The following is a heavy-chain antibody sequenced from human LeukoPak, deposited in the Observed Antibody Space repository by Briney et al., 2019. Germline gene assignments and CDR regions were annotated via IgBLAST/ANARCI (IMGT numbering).Heavy chain of an antibody. D-gene: IGHD3-16*01. J-gene: IGHJ6*02. Sequence: SVKVSCKASGGTFSSYAISWVRQAPGQGLEWMGGIIPVFGTANYAQKFQGRVTFTADESTSTAYMELSSLRSEDTAVYYCARGGDYVWGTPYGYYGMDVWGQGTTVTVSS. CDR3: ARGGDYVWGTPYGYYGMDV. CDR1: GGTFSSYA. V-gene: IGHV1-69*01. CDR2: IIPVFGTA.